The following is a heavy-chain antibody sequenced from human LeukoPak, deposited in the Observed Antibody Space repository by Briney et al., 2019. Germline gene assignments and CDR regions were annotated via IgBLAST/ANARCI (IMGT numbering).Heavy chain of an antibody. D-gene: IGHD3-16*01. CDR1: GFTFSSYA. Sequence: GGSLRLSCAASGFTFSSYAMHWVRQAPGKGLEWVAVISYDGSNKYYADSVKGRFTISRDNSKNTLYLQMNSLRAEDTAVYYCARDLVYWGQGTLVTVSS. CDR2: ISYDGSNK. J-gene: IGHJ4*02. V-gene: IGHV3-30-3*01. CDR3: ARDLVY.